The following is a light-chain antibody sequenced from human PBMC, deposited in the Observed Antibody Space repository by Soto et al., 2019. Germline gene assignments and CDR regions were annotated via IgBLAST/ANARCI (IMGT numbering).Light chain of an antibody. CDR1: QSVSGRY. CDR3: QQRSNWPT. V-gene: IGKV3D-20*02. Sequence: EIVLTQSPGTLSLSPGERATLSCRASQSVSGRYLAWYQQKPGQAPRLLIYGASSRATGIPDRFSGGGSGTDFTLTISSLEPEDFAVYYCQQRSNWPTFGQGTKVDIK. J-gene: IGKJ1*01. CDR2: GAS.